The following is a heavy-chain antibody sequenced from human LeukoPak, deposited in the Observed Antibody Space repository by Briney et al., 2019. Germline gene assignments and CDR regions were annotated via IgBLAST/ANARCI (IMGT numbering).Heavy chain of an antibody. V-gene: IGHV3-64*01. CDR3: TRRYGGHSGWAGYHDS. D-gene: IGHD6-19*01. CDR2: IRSDGSST. Sequence: GGSLRLSSVASGFSFSAYIMHWVRQAPGKGLEYVSAIRSDGSSTFYPNSVKGRFTISRDNSESTLYLQMGSLRAEDTAVYYCTRRYGGHSGWAGYHDSWGQGTLVTVSS. J-gene: IGHJ4*02. CDR1: GFSFSAYI.